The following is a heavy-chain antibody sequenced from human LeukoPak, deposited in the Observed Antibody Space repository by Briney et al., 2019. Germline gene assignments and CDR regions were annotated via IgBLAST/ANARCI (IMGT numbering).Heavy chain of an antibody. CDR2: IYTSGST. V-gene: IGHV4-4*07. CDR1: GGSISSYY. CDR3: ELYGGNPDDAFDI. Sequence: PSETLSLTCTVSGGSISSYYWSWIRQPAGKGLEWIGRIYTSGSTNYNPSLKSRVTMSVDTSKNQFSLKLSSVTAADTAVYYCELYGGNPDDAFDIWGQGTMVTVSS. J-gene: IGHJ3*02. D-gene: IGHD4-23*01.